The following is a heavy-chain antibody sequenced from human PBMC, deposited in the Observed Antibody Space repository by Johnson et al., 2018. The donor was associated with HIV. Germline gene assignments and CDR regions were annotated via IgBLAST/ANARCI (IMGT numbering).Heavy chain of an antibody. CDR3: AKMGTGRSKIQFLELLPIPHAFDI. V-gene: IGHV3-7*03. CDR2: IQQDGSEK. D-gene: IGHD3-3*01. J-gene: IGHJ3*02. CDR1: GFTLSSYW. Sequence: VQLVESGGGLVQPGGSLRLSCAACGFTLSSYWMSWVRQAPGKGLEWVANIQQDGSEKYYVDSVKGRFTISRDNSKNTLYLQMNSLRAEDTAVYYCAKMGTGRSKIQFLELLPIPHAFDIWGQGTIVTVSS.